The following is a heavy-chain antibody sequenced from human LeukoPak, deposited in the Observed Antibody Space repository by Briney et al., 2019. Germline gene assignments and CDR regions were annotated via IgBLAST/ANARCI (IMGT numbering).Heavy chain of an antibody. D-gene: IGHD6-19*01. J-gene: IGHJ4*02. CDR3: ARGLEGRLVSAPVIDY. V-gene: IGHV4-34*01. CDR1: GGSFSGYY. CDR2: INHSGST. Sequence: PSETLSLTCAVYGGSFSGYYWSWIRQPPGKGLEWIGEINHSGSTNYNPSLKSRVTISVDTSKNQFSLKLSSVTAADTAVYYCARGLEGRLVSAPVIDYWGQGTLVTVSS.